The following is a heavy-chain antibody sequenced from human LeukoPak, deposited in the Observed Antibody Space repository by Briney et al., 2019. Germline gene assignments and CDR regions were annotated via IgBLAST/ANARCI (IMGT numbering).Heavy chain of an antibody. CDR1: GFIFDYYA. J-gene: IGHJ4*02. D-gene: IGHD6-19*01. Sequence: GGYLRFSCAAHGFIFDYYAIHWVRQAPGNGLKWVSLISRDGGSSFYADSVRGRFTSSRYNTRKSLSLRMIRLRSEDTALYYCAIESETSGWYDYWGQGTLVTVSS. CDR3: AIESETSGWYDY. V-gene: IGHV3-43*02. CDR2: ISRDGGSS.